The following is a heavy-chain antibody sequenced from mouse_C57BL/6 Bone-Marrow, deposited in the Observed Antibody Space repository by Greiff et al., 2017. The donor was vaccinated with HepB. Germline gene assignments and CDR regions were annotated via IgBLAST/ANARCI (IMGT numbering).Heavy chain of an antibody. CDR3: ARYGYGSSYDYAMDY. J-gene: IGHJ4*01. CDR1: GYTFTSYT. CDR2: INPSSGYT. V-gene: IGHV1-4*01. D-gene: IGHD1-1*01. Sequence: VKLVESGAELARPGASVKMSCKASGYTFTSYTMHWVKQRPGQGLEWIGYINPSSGYTKYNQKFKDKATLTADKSSSTAYMQLSSLTSEDSAVYYCARYGYGSSYDYAMDYWGQGTSVTVSS.